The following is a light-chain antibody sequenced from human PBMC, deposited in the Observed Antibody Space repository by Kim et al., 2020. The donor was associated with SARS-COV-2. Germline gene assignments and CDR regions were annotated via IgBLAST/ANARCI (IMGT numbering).Light chain of an antibody. CDR1: QSMSSN. J-gene: IGKJ2*01. V-gene: IGKV3-15*01. Sequence: SPGERATLSCRASQSMSSNLAWYQQKPGQAPRLLIYAASTRATGVPARFSGSGCGTEFTLTISSLQSEDFAVYYCQQYNNWPPMYTFGQGTKLEI. CDR2: AAS. CDR3: QQYNNWPPMYT.